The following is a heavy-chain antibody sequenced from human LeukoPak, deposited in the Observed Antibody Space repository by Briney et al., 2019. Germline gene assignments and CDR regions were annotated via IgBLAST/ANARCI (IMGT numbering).Heavy chain of an antibody. CDR3: AKDPNFYYCMDV. J-gene: IGHJ6*03. Sequence: GGSLRLSCAASGFTFSSYAMHWVRQAPGKGLEWVAVISYDGSNKYYADSVKGRFTISRDNSKNTLYLQMNSLRAEDTAVYYCAKDPNFYYCMDVWGKGTTVTIFS. V-gene: IGHV3-30*04. CDR1: GFTFSSYA. CDR2: ISYDGSNK.